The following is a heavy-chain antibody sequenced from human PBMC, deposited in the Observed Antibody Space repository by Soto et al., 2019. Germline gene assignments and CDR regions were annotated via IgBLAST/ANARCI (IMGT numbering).Heavy chain of an antibody. J-gene: IGHJ4*02. Sequence: QITLNESGPTQVKPRQTLTLTCTFSGFSLTTSGVGVGWIRQSPGKAPEWLALIYWDDDKRYSPSLKSRLTITRDTFKIQVVLTMAYLAPADTATYYCAHRVLRSVFGLVTTTAIYFDFWGQGTPVAVS. D-gene: IGHD3-3*01. CDR3: AHRVLRSVFGLVTTTAIYFDF. V-gene: IGHV2-5*02. CDR1: GFSLTTSGVG. CDR2: IYWDDDK.